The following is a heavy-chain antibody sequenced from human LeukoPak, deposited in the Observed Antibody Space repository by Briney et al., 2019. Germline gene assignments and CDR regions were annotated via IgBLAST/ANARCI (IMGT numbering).Heavy chain of an antibody. D-gene: IGHD3-9*01. CDR2: ISSSSSYI. CDR3: ARGDQYYDILPFDY. J-gene: IGHJ4*02. Sequence: GGSLRLSCAASGFTFSSYSMNWVRQAPGKGLEWDSSISSSSSYIYYADSVKGRFTISRDNAKNSLYLQMNSLRAEDTAVYYCARGDQYYDILPFDYWGQGTLVTVSS. V-gene: IGHV3-21*01. CDR1: GFTFSSYS.